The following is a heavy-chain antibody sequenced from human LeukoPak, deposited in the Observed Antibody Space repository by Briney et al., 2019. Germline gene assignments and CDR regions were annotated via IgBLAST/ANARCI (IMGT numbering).Heavy chain of an antibody. Sequence: ASVKVSCKASGYTFTSYGISWVRQAPGQGLEWMGWISAYNGNTNYAQKLQGRVTMTRDTSISTAYMELSSLRSEDTAVYYCQFTYFYDDSGYPEYFQHWGQGTLVTVSS. J-gene: IGHJ1*01. CDR1: GYTFTSYG. CDR3: QFTYFYDDSGYPEYFQH. D-gene: IGHD3-22*01. CDR2: ISAYNGNT. V-gene: IGHV1-18*01.